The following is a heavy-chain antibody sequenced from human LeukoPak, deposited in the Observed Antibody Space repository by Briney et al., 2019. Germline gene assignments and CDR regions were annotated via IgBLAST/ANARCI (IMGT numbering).Heavy chain of an antibody. Sequence: KPSETLSLACSVSGGSISSYYWSWIRQPAGKGLEWIGRIYTSGSTNYNPSLKSRVTMSVDTSKNQFSLKLSSVTAADTAVYYCARDRSAYDYAKRWFYYYMDVWGKGTTVTISS. CDR1: GGSISSYY. J-gene: IGHJ6*03. D-gene: IGHD5-12*01. CDR2: IYTSGST. CDR3: ARDRSAYDYAKRWFYYYMDV. V-gene: IGHV4-4*07.